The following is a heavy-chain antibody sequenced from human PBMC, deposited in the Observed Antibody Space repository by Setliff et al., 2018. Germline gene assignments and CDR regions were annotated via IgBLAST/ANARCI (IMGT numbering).Heavy chain of an antibody. J-gene: IGHJ5*02. V-gene: IGHV3-15*01. CDR1: GFRFSDLY. CDR2: IKSNSDGGTT. D-gene: IGHD3-3*01. Sequence: GGSLRLSCAASGFRFSDLYMSWVRQAPGEGLEWVGRIKSNSDGGTTDYAAPVKGRFTISRNDSENTVFLQMNNLNTEDTAVYYCTTDPYRPYYDFWSGFYTWGQGALVTVSS. CDR3: TTDPYRPYYDFWSGFYT.